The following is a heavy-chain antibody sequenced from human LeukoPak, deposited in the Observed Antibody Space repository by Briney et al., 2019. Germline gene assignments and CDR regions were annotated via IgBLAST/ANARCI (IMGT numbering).Heavy chain of an antibody. J-gene: IGHJ2*01. CDR2: MYNSGTT. V-gene: IGHV4-59*01. Sequence: SETLSLTRTVSGASISSYYWSWIRQPPGKGLEWIGYMYNSGTTNYNPSLKSRVTISVDTSKNQFSLKLSSVTAADTAVYYCARAPHSYDSATYSVQRYFDLWGRGTLVTVSS. CDR1: GASISSYY. CDR3: ARAPHSYDSATYSVQRYFDL. D-gene: IGHD3-22*01.